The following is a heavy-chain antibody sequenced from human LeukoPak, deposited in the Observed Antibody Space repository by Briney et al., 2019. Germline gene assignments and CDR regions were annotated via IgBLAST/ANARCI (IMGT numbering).Heavy chain of an antibody. V-gene: IGHV5-51*01. J-gene: IGHJ4*02. Sequence: GEFLKISCKGSGYSFAGYWIGWVRQMPGKGLELVGIIYPGDSDTRYSPSFQGQVTISADKSISTAYLQWSSLKASDTAMYYCARPHAIAAAGTDFDYWGQGTLVTVSS. CDR3: ARPHAIAAAGTDFDY. D-gene: IGHD6-13*01. CDR1: GYSFAGYW. CDR2: IYPGDSDT.